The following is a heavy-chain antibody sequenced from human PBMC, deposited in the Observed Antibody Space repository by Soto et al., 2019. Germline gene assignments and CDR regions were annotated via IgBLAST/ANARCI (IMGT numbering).Heavy chain of an antibody. CDR2: IIPIFGTA. CDR3: ARSRYCSSTSCPPTYGMDV. J-gene: IGHJ6*02. Sequence: GPSVKVSCKASGGTFSSYAISWVRQAPGQGLEWMGGIIPIFGTANYAQKFQGRVTITADESTSTAYMELSSLRSEDTAVYYCARSRYCSSTSCPPTYGMDVWGQGTTVTVSS. V-gene: IGHV1-69*13. CDR1: GGTFSSYA. D-gene: IGHD2-2*01.